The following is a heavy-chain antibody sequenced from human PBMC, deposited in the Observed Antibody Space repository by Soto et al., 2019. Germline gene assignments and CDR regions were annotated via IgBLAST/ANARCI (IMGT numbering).Heavy chain of an antibody. D-gene: IGHD2-21*01. CDR2: INHSGST. CDR1: GGSFSGYY. V-gene: IGHV4-34*01. CDR3: TRAYSAVGAD. J-gene: IGHJ4*02. Sequence: SETLSLTCAVYGGSFSGYYWSWIRQPPGKGLEWIGEINHSGSTNYNPSLKSRVTISVDTSKNQFSLKVSSVIAADTAVYYCTRAYSAVGADWSQGTLVTVSS.